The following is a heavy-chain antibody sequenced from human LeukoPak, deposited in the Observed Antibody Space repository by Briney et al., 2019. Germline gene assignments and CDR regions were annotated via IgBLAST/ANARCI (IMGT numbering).Heavy chain of an antibody. Sequence: SETLSLTCTVSGDSISSSSFYWGWIRQPPGKGLEWIGSIYYSGSTYYDPSLKSRVTISVDTSKNQFSLKLSSVTAADAAVYYCARLRGYTSSARGYVEYWGQGTLVTVSS. CDR1: GDSISSSSFY. D-gene: IGHD6-13*01. CDR3: ARLRGYTSSARGYVEY. V-gene: IGHV4-39*01. J-gene: IGHJ4*02. CDR2: IYYSGST.